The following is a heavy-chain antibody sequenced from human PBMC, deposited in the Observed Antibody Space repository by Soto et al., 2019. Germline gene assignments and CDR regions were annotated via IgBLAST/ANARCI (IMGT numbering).Heavy chain of an antibody. CDR2: INPNSGGT. CDR1: GYTFTDYY. D-gene: IGHD4-17*01. CDR3: ARDQDYGDYVGKSYYFDY. V-gene: IGHV1-2*04. J-gene: IGHJ4*02. Sequence: ASVKVSCKASGYTFTDYYMHWVRQAPGQGLEWMGWINPNSGGTNYAQKFRGWVTMTRDTSISTAYMELGRLRSDDTAVYYCARDQDYGDYVGKSYYFDYWGQGTLVTVSS.